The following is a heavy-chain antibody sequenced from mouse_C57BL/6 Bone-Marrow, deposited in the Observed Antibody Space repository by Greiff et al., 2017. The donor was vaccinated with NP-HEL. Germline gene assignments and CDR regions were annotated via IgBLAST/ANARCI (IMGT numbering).Heavy chain of an antibody. CDR2: ISGGGSYT. V-gene: IGHV5-4*01. CDR3: ARDYSLAY. J-gene: IGHJ3*01. CDR1: GFTFSSYA. D-gene: IGHD2-1*01. Sequence: EVKVVESGGGLVKPGGSLKLSCAASGFTFSSYAMSWVRQTPEKRLEWVATISGGGSYTYYPDNVKGRFTISRDNAKNNLYLQMSHLKSEDTAMYYCARDYSLAYWGQGTLVTVSA.